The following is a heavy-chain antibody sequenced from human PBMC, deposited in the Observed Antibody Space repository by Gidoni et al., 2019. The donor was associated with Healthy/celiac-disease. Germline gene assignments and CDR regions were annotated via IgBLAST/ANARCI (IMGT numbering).Heavy chain of an antibody. CDR1: GFTFDDYA. CDR3: AKCARYDFVGGGYFDY. Sequence: EVQLVESGGGWVQPGRSLRLSCPASGFTFDDYAMHWVRQAPGKGLEWVSGISWNSGSIGYADSVKGRFTISRDNAKNSLYLQMNSLRAEDTALYYCAKCARYDFVGGGYFDYWGQGTLVTVSS. V-gene: IGHV3-9*01. CDR2: ISWNSGSI. D-gene: IGHD3-3*01. J-gene: IGHJ4*02.